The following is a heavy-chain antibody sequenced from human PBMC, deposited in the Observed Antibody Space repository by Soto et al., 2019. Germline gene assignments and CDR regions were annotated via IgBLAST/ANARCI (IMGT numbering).Heavy chain of an antibody. D-gene: IGHD2-21*02. Sequence: GGFLRLSCAASGFTFSNAWMSWVRQAPGKGLEWVGRIKTKTDGGTTDYAAPVKGRFTISRGDSKNTLYLQMNSLKTEDTAVYYCTTGVTSRGMDVWGQGTTVTVSS. J-gene: IGHJ6*02. V-gene: IGHV3-15*01. CDR1: GFTFSNAW. CDR2: IKTKTDGGTT. CDR3: TTGVTSRGMDV.